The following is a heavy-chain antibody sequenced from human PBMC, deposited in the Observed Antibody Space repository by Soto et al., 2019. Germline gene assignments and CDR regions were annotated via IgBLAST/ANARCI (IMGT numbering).Heavy chain of an antibody. J-gene: IGHJ4*02. Sequence: GGSLRLSCAASGFTFDDYAMHWVRQAPGKGLEWVSGISWNSGSIGYADSVKGRFTISRDNAKNSLYLQMNRLRAEDTALFYCAKDPIWFGELLLSYFDYWGQGTLVTVSS. CDR1: GFTFDDYA. CDR3: AKDPIWFGELLLSYFDY. CDR2: ISWNSGSI. D-gene: IGHD3-10*01. V-gene: IGHV3-9*01.